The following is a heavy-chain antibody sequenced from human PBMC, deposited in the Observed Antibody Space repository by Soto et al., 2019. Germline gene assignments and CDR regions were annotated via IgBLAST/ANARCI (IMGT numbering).Heavy chain of an antibody. J-gene: IGHJ6*02. V-gene: IGHV1-46*03. Sequence: VASVKVSCKASGYTFTSYYMHWVRQAPGQGLEWMGIINPSGGSTSYAQKFQGRVTMTRDTSTSTVYMELSSLRSEDTAVYYCASWLAAGSNYYYYYGMDVWGQGTTVTVSS. CDR3: ASWLAAGSNYYYYYGMDV. CDR1: GYTFTSYY. D-gene: IGHD6-13*01. CDR2: INPSGGST.